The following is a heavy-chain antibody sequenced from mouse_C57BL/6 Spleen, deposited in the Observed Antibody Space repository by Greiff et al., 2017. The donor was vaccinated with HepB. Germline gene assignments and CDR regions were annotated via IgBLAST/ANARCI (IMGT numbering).Heavy chain of an antibody. CDR3: ARSGSYLDV. J-gene: IGHJ1*03. V-gene: IGHV1-82*01. Sequence: VQLQQSGPELVKPGASVKISCKASGYAFSSSWMNWVKQRPGKGLEWIGRIYPGDGDTNYNGKFKGKATLTADKSSSTAYMQLSSLTSEDSAVYFCARSGSYLDVWGTRTTVTVSS. D-gene: IGHD3-1*01. CDR2: IYPGDGDT. CDR1: GYAFSSSW.